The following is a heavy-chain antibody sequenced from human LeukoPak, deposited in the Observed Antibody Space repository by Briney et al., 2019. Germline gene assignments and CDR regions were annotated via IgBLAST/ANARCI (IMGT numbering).Heavy chain of an antibody. D-gene: IGHD3-9*01. V-gene: IGHV1-2*02. J-gene: IGHJ1*01. CDR2: INPNSGGT. CDR3: ARDGSLAGYYLYFQH. CDR1: GYTFTGYY. Sequence: ASVTVSCKASGYTFTGYYMHWVRQAPGQGLEWMGWINPNSGGTNYAQKFQGRVTMTRDTSISTAYMELSRLRPDDTAVYYCARDGSLAGYYLYFQHWGQGTLVTVSS.